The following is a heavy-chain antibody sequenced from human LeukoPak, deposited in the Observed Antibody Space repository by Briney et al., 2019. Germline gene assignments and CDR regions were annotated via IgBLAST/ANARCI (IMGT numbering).Heavy chain of an antibody. Sequence: GGSLRLSCAASGFMFSTYSMNWVRQAPGKGLEWVSSISSSSSYIYYADSVKGRFTISRDNAKNSLYLQMNSLRAEDTAVYYCARDHSSGYYYSLDDAFDIWGQGTMVTVSS. CDR3: ARDHSSGYYYSLDDAFDI. CDR1: GFMFSTYS. CDR2: ISSSSSYI. V-gene: IGHV3-21*01. J-gene: IGHJ3*02. D-gene: IGHD3-22*01.